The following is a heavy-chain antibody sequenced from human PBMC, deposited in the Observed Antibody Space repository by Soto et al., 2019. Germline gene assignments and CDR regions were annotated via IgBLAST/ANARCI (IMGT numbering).Heavy chain of an antibody. CDR2: IYYSGST. CDR1: GGSISSSSYY. J-gene: IGHJ6*02. D-gene: IGHD2-2*01. V-gene: IGHV4-39*01. Sequence: PSETLSLSCAVSGGSISSSSYYWFWIRHPPGKGLEWIGSIYYSGSTYYNPSLKSRVTISVDTSKNQFSLKLSSVTAADTAVYYCAIPDCSSTSCPPGDVWGQGTTVTVSS. CDR3: AIPDCSSTSCPPGDV.